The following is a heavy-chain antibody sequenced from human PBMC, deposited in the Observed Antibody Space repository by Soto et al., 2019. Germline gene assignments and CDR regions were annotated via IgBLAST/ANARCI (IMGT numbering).Heavy chain of an antibody. V-gene: IGHV1-18*04. Sequence: ASVKVSCKASGYTFSNYGVSWVRQAPGQGLEWMGWISAYNGDTNYAQKLQGRVTMTTDTSTSTAYMELRSLRSDDTAVYYCAIWFYYDSSGYENLDYWGQGAQVTVSS. CDR2: ISAYNGDT. CDR1: GYTFSNYG. J-gene: IGHJ4*02. D-gene: IGHD3-22*01. CDR3: AIWFYYDSSGYENLDY.